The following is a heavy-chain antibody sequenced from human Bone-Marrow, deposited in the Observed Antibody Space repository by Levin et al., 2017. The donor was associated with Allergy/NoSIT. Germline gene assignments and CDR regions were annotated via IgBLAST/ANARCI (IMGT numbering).Heavy chain of an antibody. CDR2: INSDGSIT. V-gene: IGHV3-74*03. Sequence: PGGSLRLSCAASGFTFSDYWMHWVRQVPGKGLVWVSHINSDGSITTYADSVKGRFTISRDNAKNTLYLQMNSLRAEDTAEYSCARAFQVVAAPYDSYGMDVWGQGTTVTVSS. CDR3: ARAFQVVAAPYDSYGMDV. J-gene: IGHJ6*02. CDR1: GFTFSDYW. D-gene: IGHD3-22*01.